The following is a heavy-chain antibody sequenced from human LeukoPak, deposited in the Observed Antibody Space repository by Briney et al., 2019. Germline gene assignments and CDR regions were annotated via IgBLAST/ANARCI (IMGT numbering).Heavy chain of an antibody. CDR1: GFTFSNYW. Sequence: PGGSLRLSCAVSGFTFSNYWMSWVRQAPGKGLEWVSAISGSGGSTYYADSVKGRFTISSDNSKNTLYLQMNSLRAEDTAVYYCAKDYVLGYWGQGTLVTVSS. CDR2: ISGSGGST. J-gene: IGHJ4*02. V-gene: IGHV3-23*01. D-gene: IGHD3-10*02. CDR3: AKDYVLGY.